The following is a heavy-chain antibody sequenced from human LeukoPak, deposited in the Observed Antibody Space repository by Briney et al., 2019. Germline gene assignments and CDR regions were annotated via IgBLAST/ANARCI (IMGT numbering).Heavy chain of an antibody. CDR3: ARVDPLPGIAAAGEEWFDP. V-gene: IGHV4-4*07. D-gene: IGHD6-13*01. CDR2: IYTSGST. Sequence: SETLSLTCTVSGGSISSYYWSWIRQPAGKGLEWIGSIYTSGSTNYNPSLKSRVTMSVDTSKNQFSLKLSSVTAADTAVYYCARVDPLPGIAAAGEEWFDPWGQGTLVTVSS. J-gene: IGHJ5*02. CDR1: GGSISSYY.